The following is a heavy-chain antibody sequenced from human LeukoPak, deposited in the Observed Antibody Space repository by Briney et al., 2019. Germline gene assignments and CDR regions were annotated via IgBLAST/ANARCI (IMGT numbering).Heavy chain of an antibody. V-gene: IGHV3-33*01. CDR1: GFTFSSYG. CDR2: IWYDGSNK. J-gene: IGHJ4*02. D-gene: IGHD3-22*01. Sequence: PGGSLRLSCAASGFTFSSYGMHWVRQAPGKGLEWVAVIWYDGSNKYYADSVKGRFIISRDNSKNTLYLQMNSLRAEDTAVYYCAGSYYDSSGPLDYWGQGTLVTVSS. CDR3: AGSYYDSSGPLDY.